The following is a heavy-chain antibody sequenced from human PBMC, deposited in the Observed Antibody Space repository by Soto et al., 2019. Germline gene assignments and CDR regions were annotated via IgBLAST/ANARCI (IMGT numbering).Heavy chain of an antibody. D-gene: IGHD5-18*01. CDR1: GFTFSTYP. V-gene: IGHV3-30-3*01. CDR3: ARWNVQHDSYGYF. CDR2: LLYDGSDK. Sequence: QVQLVESGGGVVQPGRSLRLSCAASGFTFSTYPMHWLRQAPGKGLEWVALLLYDGSDKYYADSVKGRFSISRYNPQNTLYLQMNSLRAEDTAVYYCARWNVQHDSYGYFWGQGTLVTVSS. J-gene: IGHJ4*02.